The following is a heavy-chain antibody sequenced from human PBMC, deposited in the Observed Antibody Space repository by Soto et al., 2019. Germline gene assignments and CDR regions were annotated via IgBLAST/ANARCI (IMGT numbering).Heavy chain of an antibody. CDR2: ISGNGSSK. Sequence: VGSLRLSCAASGFTFSSYAMSWVRQAPGKGLEWVSAISGNGSSKYYADSVKGRFTISRDNSKNTLYLQMNSLRAEDTAVYYCAKLYYDYIWGSADVWGKGTTVTVSS. J-gene: IGHJ6*04. CDR1: GFTFSSYA. CDR3: AKLYYDYIWGSADV. V-gene: IGHV3-23*01. D-gene: IGHD3-16*01.